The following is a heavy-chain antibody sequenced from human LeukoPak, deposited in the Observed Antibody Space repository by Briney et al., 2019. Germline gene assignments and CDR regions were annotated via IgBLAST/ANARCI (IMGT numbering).Heavy chain of an antibody. CDR2: IIPIFGTA. Sequence: ASVKVSCKASGGTFISYAISWVRQAPGQGLEWMGRIIPIFGTANYAQKFQGRVTITADKSTSTAYMELSSLRSEDTAVYYCARGPGGDGGNPTRGHGNLGTVSS. V-gene: IGHV1-69*06. CDR1: GGTFISYA. CDR3: ARGPGGDGGNPT. D-gene: IGHD4-23*01. J-gene: IGHJ4*03.